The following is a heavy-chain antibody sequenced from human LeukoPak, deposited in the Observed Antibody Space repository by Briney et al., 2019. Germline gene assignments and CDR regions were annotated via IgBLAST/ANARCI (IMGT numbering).Heavy chain of an antibody. CDR3: AKEGRGCTGDECYSFFDY. J-gene: IGHJ4*02. Sequence: ASVKVSCKASGYTFNKYAIHWVRQAPGQGLEWMGWLNTNTGNPTYAQGFRGRFVFSLDTSVSSAYLQISSLKAEDTAVYYCAKEGRGCTGDECYSFFDYWGQGSLVIVSS. V-gene: IGHV7-4-1*02. CDR1: GYTFNKYA. CDR2: LNTNTGNP. D-gene: IGHD2-8*02.